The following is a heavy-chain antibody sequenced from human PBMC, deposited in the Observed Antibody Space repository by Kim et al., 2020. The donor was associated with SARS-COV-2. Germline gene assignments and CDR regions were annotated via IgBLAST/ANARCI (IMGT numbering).Heavy chain of an antibody. J-gene: IGHJ3*02. CDR2: T. V-gene: IGHV1-46*01. Sequence: TNSARKFQGRVTMTRETSTSTVYMELSSLRSEDTAVYYCARDRGDDAFDIWGQGTMVTVSS. D-gene: IGHD3-10*01. CDR3: ARDRGDDAFDI.